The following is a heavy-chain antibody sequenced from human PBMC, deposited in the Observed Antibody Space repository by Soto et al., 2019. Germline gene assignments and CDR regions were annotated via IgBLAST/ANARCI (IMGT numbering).Heavy chain of an antibody. V-gene: IGHV1-18*01. CDR2: ISAYNGNT. CDR3: ARRSLGDIVVVVAALPSKGFDY. CDR1: GYTFTSYG. Sequence: QVQLVQSGAEVKKPGASVKVSCKASGYTFTSYGISWVRQAPGQGLEWMGWISAYNGNTNYAQKLQGRVTMTTDTSTSTAYMELRSLRSDDTAVYYCARRSLGDIVVVVAALPSKGFDYWGQGTLVTVSS. D-gene: IGHD2-15*01. J-gene: IGHJ4*02.